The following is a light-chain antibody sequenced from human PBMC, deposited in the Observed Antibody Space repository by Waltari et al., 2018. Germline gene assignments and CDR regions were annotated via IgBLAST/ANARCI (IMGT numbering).Light chain of an antibody. V-gene: IGLV1-44*01. CDR3: AAWDDSVNGYV. CDR1: RSNIGYNA. J-gene: IGLJ1*01. Sequence: QSVLTQPPSASGTPGERVTISCYGRRSNIGYNAVTWDQHLPGAAPELLIYTDNQRPAGVPARFSGSKSGTSASLGISGLQSEDEATYYCAAWDDSVNGYVFGSGTEVTVL. CDR2: TDN.